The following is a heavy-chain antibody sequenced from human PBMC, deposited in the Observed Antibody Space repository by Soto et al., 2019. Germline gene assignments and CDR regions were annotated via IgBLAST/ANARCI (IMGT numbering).Heavy chain of an antibody. V-gene: IGHV1-18*04. D-gene: IGHD3-3*01. J-gene: IGHJ6*02. CDR2: ISAYNGNT. CDR3: AMDSIVEILALYYYYYGMDV. Sequence: ASVKVSCKASGYTFTSYGISWVRQAPGQGLEWMGWISAYNGNTNYAQKLQGRVTMTTDTSTSTAYMELRSLRSDDTAVYYWAMDSIVEILALYYYYYGMDVWGQGTAVTVSS. CDR1: GYTFTSYG.